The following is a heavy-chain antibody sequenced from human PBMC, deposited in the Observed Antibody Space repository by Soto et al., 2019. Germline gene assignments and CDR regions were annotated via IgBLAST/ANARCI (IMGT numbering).Heavy chain of an antibody. D-gene: IGHD5-12*01. CDR2: IIPIIGTA. V-gene: IGHV1-69*01. CDR3: ARGGVDVVATSAFDY. J-gene: IGHJ4*02. CDR1: GGTFNNYA. Sequence: QVQLVQSVAEVKKPGSSVKVSCKASGGTFNNYAISWVRQAPGQGLEWMGGIIPIIGTADYAHKFQGRLAISADESTGTTFMELSSLRSEDTALYYCARGGVDVVATSAFDYWGQGTLVTVSS.